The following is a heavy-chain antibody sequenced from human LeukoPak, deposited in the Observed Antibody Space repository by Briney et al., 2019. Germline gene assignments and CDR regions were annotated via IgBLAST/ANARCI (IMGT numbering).Heavy chain of an antibody. CDR1: GGSISSTYYY. D-gene: IGHD1-26*01. CDR3: ARYSGSYYY. CDR2: IYYSGTT. V-gene: IGHV4-39*07. J-gene: IGHJ4*02. Sequence: PSETLSLTCTVSGGSISSTYYYWGWIRQPPGKGLEWIGSIYYSGTTYYNPSLKSRVTISVDTSKNQFSLELSSVTAADTAVYYCARYSGSYYYWGQGTLVTVSS.